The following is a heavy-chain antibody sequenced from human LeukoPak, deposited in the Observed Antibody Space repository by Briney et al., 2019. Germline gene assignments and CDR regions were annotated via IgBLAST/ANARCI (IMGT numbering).Heavy chain of an antibody. Sequence: HSGGSLRLSCEASGFTFSSFGMHWVRQPPGKGLEWVATIWYDGTATYYADSVKGRFTISRDDSKNTVYLQMNSLRAEHTATYYCAKDTLAYYFDYWGQGTLVTVSS. V-gene: IGHV3-33*06. CDR1: GFTFSSFG. CDR2: IWYDGTAT. J-gene: IGHJ4*02. CDR3: AKDTLAYYFDY.